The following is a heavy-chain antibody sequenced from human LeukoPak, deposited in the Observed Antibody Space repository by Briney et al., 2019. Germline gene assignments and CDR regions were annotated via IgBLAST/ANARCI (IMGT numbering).Heavy chain of an antibody. J-gene: IGHJ4*02. CDR2: INPNSGGT. Sequence: WASVKVSCKASGYTFTGYYMHWVRQAPGQGLEWMGWINPNSGGTNYAQKFQGWVTMTRDTSISTAYMELSRLRSDDTAVYYCARGGRYRPTEALQDYWGQGTLVTVSS. CDR3: ARGGRYRPTEALQDY. V-gene: IGHV1-2*04. CDR1: GYTFTGYY. D-gene: IGHD5-12*01.